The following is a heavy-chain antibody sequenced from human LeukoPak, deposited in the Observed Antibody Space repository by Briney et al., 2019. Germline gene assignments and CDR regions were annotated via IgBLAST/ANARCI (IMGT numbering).Heavy chain of an antibody. CDR1: GFTFSSYW. V-gene: IGHV3-7*01. CDR2: IKQDGSEK. D-gene: IGHD4-11*01. J-gene: IGHJ4*02. CDR3: AKDLLQAFDY. Sequence: PGGSLRLSCAASGFTFSSYWMSWVRQAPGKGLEWVANIKQDGSEKYYVDSVKGRFTISRDNSKNTLYLQMNSLRAEDTAVYYCAKDLLQAFDYWGQGTLVTVSS.